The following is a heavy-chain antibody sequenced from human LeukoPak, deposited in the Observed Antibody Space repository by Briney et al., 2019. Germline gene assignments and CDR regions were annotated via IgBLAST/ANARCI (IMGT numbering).Heavy chain of an antibody. CDR2: IFYSGRT. D-gene: IGHD6-13*01. CDR1: GGSISSYY. J-gene: IGHJ4*02. CDR3: ARHRRYSSSWPPRRGGYYFDY. V-gene: IGHV4-59*01. Sequence: SETLSLTCTVSGGSISSYYWNWIRQPPGKGLEWIGYIFYSGRTSYNPSLKSRVTLSVDTSKNWFSLRLTSVTAADTAVYYCARHRRYSSSWPPRRGGYYFDYWGQGTLVTVSS.